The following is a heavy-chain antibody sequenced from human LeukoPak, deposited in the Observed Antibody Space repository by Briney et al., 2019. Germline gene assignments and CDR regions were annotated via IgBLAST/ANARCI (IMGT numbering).Heavy chain of an antibody. Sequence: PGGSLRLSRAASGFTLSSYEMNWGRQAPGKGLEGVSYISSSGSTIYYADSVKGRFTISRDNAKNSLYLQMNSLRAEDTAVYYCAELGITMIGGVWGKGTTVTISS. CDR1: GFTLSSYE. V-gene: IGHV3-48*03. J-gene: IGHJ6*04. D-gene: IGHD3-10*02. CDR2: ISSSGSTI. CDR3: AELGITMIGGV.